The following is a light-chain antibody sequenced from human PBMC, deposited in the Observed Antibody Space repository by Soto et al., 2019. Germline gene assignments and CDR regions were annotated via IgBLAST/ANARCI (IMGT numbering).Light chain of an antibody. V-gene: IGKV2-28*01. CDR2: FGS. J-gene: IGKJ5*01. Sequence: EIVMTQSPLTLPVTPGEPASISCRSSQSLLYNNTYNYLDWYVQKPGQSPQLLIYFGSNRAPGVPDRFSGSGSGTDFTLKINRADAEDVGTYYCMQALQSLTFGQGTRLEI. CDR1: QSLLYNNTYNY. CDR3: MQALQSLT.